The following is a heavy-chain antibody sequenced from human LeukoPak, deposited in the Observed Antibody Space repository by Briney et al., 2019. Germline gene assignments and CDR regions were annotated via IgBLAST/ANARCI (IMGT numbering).Heavy chain of an antibody. J-gene: IGHJ3*02. Sequence: SETLSLTCAVYGGSFSGYYWSWIRQPPGKGLEWIGEINHSGSTNYNPSLKSRVIISVDTSKNQFSLKLSSVTAADTAVYYCSAGIGAFDIWGQGTMVTVSS. V-gene: IGHV4-34*01. CDR3: SAGIGAFDI. D-gene: IGHD3-10*01. CDR2: INHSGST. CDR1: GGSFSGYY.